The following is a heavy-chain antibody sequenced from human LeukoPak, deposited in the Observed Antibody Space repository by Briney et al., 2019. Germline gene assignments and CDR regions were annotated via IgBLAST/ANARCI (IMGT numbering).Heavy chain of an antibody. J-gene: IGHJ3*02. Sequence: PGGSLRLSCAASGFTFSTYGMHWVRQALDKGLEWVAVIWYDGSIKYYADSVKGRFTISRDNSKNTLYLQMNSLRAEDTAVYYCARAVGPFDIWGQGTIVIVSS. CDR3: ARAVGPFDI. V-gene: IGHV3-33*01. CDR2: IWYDGSIK. CDR1: GFTFSTYG.